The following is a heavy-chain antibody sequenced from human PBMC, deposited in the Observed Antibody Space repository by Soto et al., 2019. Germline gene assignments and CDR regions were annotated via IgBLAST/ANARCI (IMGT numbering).Heavy chain of an antibody. Sequence: EVQLVESGGGLVRPGGSLRLSCAASGFTFSNYWMHWVRQAPGKGLVWVSRINGDGTGTNYADSVKGQFTISRDNAKNTLYLPMNSLRAEDTAVYYCGRGASGSYRLDYWGQGTLVTVSS. D-gene: IGHD3-10*01. CDR2: INGDGTGT. CDR3: GRGASGSYRLDY. V-gene: IGHV3-74*01. J-gene: IGHJ4*02. CDR1: GFTFSNYW.